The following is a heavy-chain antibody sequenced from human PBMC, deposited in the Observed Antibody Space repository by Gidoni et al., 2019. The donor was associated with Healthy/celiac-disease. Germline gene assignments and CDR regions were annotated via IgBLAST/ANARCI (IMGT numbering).Heavy chain of an antibody. CDR3: ARGPYIYYDRGGDRFDY. CDR2: INTNTGNP. J-gene: IGHJ4*02. CDR1: GYTFTSYA. D-gene: IGHD3-22*01. Sequence: QVQLVQSGSELKKTGASVKVSCKASGYTFTSYAMNRVRQAPGQGLEWMGWINTNTGNPTYAQGFTGRFVFSLDTSVSTAYLQISSLKAEDTAVYYCARGPYIYYDRGGDRFDYWGQGTLVTVSS. V-gene: IGHV7-4-1*02.